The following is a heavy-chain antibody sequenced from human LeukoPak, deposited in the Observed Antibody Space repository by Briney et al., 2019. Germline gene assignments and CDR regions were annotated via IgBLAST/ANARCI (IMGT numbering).Heavy chain of an antibody. J-gene: IGHJ3*02. CDR1: GYSISSGYY. CDR2: IYHSGST. D-gene: IGHD5-18*01. V-gene: IGHV4-38-2*02. Sequence: SETLSLTCAVSGYSISSGYYWGWIRQPPGKGLEWIGSIYHSGSTYYNPSLKSRVTISVDTSKNQFSLKLSSVTAADTAVYYCATEGSDIAMVNAFHIWGQGTMVTVSS. CDR3: ATEGSDIAMVNAFHI.